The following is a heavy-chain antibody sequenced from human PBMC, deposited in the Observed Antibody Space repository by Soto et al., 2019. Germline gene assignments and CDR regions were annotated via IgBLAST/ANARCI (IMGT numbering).Heavy chain of an antibody. V-gene: IGHV3-30*18. CDR1: GFTFSSYG. D-gene: IGHD5-18*01. CDR2: ISYDGSNK. J-gene: IGHJ4*02. Sequence: QVQLVESGGGVAQPGRSLRLSCAASGFTFSSYGMHWVRQAPGKGLEWVAVISYDGSNKYYADSVKGRFTISRDNSKNTLYLQMNSLRAEDTAVYYCAKDWAQYSGYSYGLDYWGQGTLVTVSS. CDR3: AKDWAQYSGYSYGLDY.